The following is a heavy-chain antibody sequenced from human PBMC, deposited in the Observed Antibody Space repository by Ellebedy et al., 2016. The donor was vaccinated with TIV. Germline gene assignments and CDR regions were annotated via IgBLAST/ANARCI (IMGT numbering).Heavy chain of an antibody. J-gene: IGHJ3*02. CDR1: GFSISSGYY. CDR2: IYQTEST. CDR3: ATEGSCDGGTCYIDN. V-gene: IGHV4-38-2*02. D-gene: IGHD2-15*01. Sequence: SETLSPTXPVSGFSISSGYYWAWIRQPPGRGLEWMTTIYQTESTYYNPSLKSRLTVSVDTSKNQFSLRLNSVAAADTAVYYCATEGSCDGGTCYIDNWGQGTMVTVSS.